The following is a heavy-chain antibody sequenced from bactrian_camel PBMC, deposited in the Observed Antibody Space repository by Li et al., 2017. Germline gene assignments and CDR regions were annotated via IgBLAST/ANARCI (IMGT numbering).Heavy chain of an antibody. J-gene: IGHJ4*01. V-gene: IGHV3-2*01. CDR3: AIKREIFGPWRHELETCTDWEFNY. CDR1: GHDDGSGV. D-gene: IGHD1*01. CDR2: IFIDNDET. Sequence: HVQLVESGGGSVQAGGSLSVSCTVSGHDDGSGVMGWFRQAPGKGREGIAGIFIDNDETYYDDSVQGRFTISTDNTKSRIYLQMNSLKPDDTAVYYCAIKREIFGPWRHELETCTDWEFNYWGQGTQVTVS.